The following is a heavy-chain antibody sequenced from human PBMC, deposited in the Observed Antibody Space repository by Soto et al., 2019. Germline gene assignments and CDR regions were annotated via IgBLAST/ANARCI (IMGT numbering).Heavy chain of an antibody. J-gene: IGHJ6*02. CDR3: AKFGAYYYYGMDV. D-gene: IGHD3-16*01. CDR1: GFTFSSYA. CDR2: IGGSGGST. Sequence: EVQLLESGGGWVQPGGSLRLSCAASGFTFSSYAMSWVRQAPGKGLEWVSAIGGSGGSTYYADSVKGRYTISRDNSKNTLYLQMNSLRAEDTAVYYCAKFGAYYYYGMDVWGQGTTVTVS. V-gene: IGHV3-23*01.